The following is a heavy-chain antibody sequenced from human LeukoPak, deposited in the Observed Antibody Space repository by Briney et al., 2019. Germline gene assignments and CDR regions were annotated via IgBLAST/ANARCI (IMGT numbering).Heavy chain of an antibody. Sequence: PSETLSLTCAVYGGSFSGYYWSWIRQPPGKGLEWIGEINHSGSTNYNPSLKSRVTISIDTSKNQFSLKLSSVAAADTAVYYCAREDQGWYFDLWGRGTLVTVSS. CDR1: GGSFSGYY. V-gene: IGHV4-34*01. D-gene: IGHD2-15*01. J-gene: IGHJ2*01. CDR3: AREDQGWYFDL. CDR2: INHSGST.